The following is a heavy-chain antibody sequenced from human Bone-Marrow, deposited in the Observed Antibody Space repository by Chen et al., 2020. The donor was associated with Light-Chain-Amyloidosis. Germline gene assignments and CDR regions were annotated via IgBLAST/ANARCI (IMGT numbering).Heavy chain of an antibody. D-gene: IGHD3-3*01. J-gene: IGHJ3*02. CDR1: GYSTSSGYS. Sequence: QVQLQESGPGLVKPSETRSLTCTVPGYSTSSGYSWGWIRQPPGKGLEWIGSIYHSGSTYYNPSLKSRVTISVDTSKNQFSLKLSSVTAADTAVYYCAMERITIFGVPPDAFDIWGQGTMVTVSS. CDR2: IYHSGST. CDR3: AMERITIFGVPPDAFDI. V-gene: IGHV4-38-2*02.